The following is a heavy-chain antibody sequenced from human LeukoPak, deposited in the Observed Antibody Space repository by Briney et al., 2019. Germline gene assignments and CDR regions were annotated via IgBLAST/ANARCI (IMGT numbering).Heavy chain of an antibody. CDR3: ARDPGMDV. Sequence: GGSLRLSCAVSGLTFSSSWMDWVRQAPGKGLEWVASINPDGNKKYSADSVKGRFTISRDNAENSLYLQMNSLRAEDTAVYYCARDPGMDVWGQGTTVTVSS. J-gene: IGHJ6*02. V-gene: IGHV3-7*01. CDR2: INPDGNKK. CDR1: GLTFSSSW.